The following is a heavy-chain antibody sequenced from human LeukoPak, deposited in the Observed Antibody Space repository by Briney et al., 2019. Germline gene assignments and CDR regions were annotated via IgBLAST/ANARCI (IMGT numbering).Heavy chain of an antibody. CDR3: AKMGDRFGLWGHKTKNYMDF. J-gene: IGHJ6*03. Sequence: GGSLRLSCAASGFTFSSYSMDWVRQAPGKGLEWVSTISGGGDSRYYADSVKGRFTISRDNSKNTLYLQMNSLRAEDTAVYYCAKMGDRFGLWGHKTKNYMDFWGKGTTVTVSS. V-gene: IGHV3-23*01. CDR2: ISGGGDSR. CDR1: GFTFSSYS. D-gene: IGHD3-16*01.